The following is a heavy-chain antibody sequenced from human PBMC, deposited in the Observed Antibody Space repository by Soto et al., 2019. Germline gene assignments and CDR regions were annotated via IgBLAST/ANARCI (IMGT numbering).Heavy chain of an antibody. CDR2: INHSGST. D-gene: IGHD1-26*01. CDR1: GGSFSGYY. V-gene: IGHV4-34*01. J-gene: IGHJ3*02. Sequence: SETLSLTCAVYGGSFSGYYWSWIRQPPGKGLEWIGEINHSGSTNYNPSLKSRVTISVDTSKNQFSLKLSSVTAADTAVYYCARTGSGSLDAFDIWGQGTMVTVSS. CDR3: ARTGSGSLDAFDI.